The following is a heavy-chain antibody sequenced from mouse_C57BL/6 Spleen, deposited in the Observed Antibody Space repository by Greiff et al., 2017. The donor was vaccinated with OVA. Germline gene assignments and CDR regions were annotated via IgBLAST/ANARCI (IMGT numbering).Heavy chain of an antibody. D-gene: IGHD4-1*01. CDR3: ARVGLGDYFDY. CDR1: GYTFTSYW. J-gene: IGHJ2*01. V-gene: IGHV1-64*01. Sequence: QVQLQQPGAELVKPGASVKLSCKASGYTFTSYWMHWVKQRPGQGLEWIGMIHPNSGSTNYNEKFKSKATLTVDKSSRTAYMQLSSLTSEDSAVYYCARVGLGDYFDYWGQGTTLTVSS. CDR2: IHPNSGST.